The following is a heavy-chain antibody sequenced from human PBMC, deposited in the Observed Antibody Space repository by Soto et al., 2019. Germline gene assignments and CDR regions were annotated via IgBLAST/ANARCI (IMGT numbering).Heavy chain of an antibody. Sequence: ASVKVSCKASGYTFTSYGISWVRQAPGQGLEWMGWISAYNGNTNYAQKLQGRVTMTTDTSTSTAYMELRSLRSDDTAVYYCAGDLRGGYNRTGVYYYYYGMDVWGQGTTVTVSS. CDR3: AGDLRGGYNRTGVYYYYYGMDV. CDR1: GYTFTSYG. CDR2: ISAYNGNT. D-gene: IGHD5-12*01. V-gene: IGHV1-18*01. J-gene: IGHJ6*02.